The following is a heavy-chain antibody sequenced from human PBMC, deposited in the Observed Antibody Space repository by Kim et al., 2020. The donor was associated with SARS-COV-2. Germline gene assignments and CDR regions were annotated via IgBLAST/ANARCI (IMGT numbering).Heavy chain of an antibody. J-gene: IGHJ4*02. CDR3: ARLPRGSGFDY. V-gene: IGHV4-39*01. CDR1: GGSISSSSYY. D-gene: IGHD6-25*01. CDR2: IYYSGST. Sequence: SETLSLTCTVSGGSISSSSYYWGWIRQPPGKGLEWIGSIYYSGSTYYNPSLKSRVTISVDTSKNQFSLKLSSVTAADTAVYYCARLPRGSGFDYWGQGTL.